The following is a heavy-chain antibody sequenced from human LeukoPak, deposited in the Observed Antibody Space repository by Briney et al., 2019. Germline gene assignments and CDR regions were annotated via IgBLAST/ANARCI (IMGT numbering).Heavy chain of an antibody. Sequence: GGSLRLSCAASGFTFNSYWIHWVRQAPGKGLVWLSRINSDGSSTIYADSVKGRFIISRDNAKNTVYLQMNSLRAEDTAVYHCVRKTDSGWYFDYWGQGTLVTVSS. V-gene: IGHV3-74*01. J-gene: IGHJ4*02. D-gene: IGHD6-19*01. CDR3: VRKTDSGWYFDY. CDR1: GFTFNSYW. CDR2: INSDGSST.